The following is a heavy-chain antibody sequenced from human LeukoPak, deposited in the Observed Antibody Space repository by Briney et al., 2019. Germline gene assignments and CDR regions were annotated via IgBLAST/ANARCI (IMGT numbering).Heavy chain of an antibody. Sequence: PGGSLRLSCAASGFTFSTYVMSWVRQAPGRRLEWVSSISGSGGSTYYADSVKGRFTISRDNSKNTLYLQMKSLRAEDTAVYYCAKVTGGTSSLFDYWGQGNLVTVSS. D-gene: IGHD6-6*01. CDR1: GFTFSTYV. J-gene: IGHJ4*02. V-gene: IGHV3-23*01. CDR2: ISGSGGST. CDR3: AKVTGGTSSLFDY.